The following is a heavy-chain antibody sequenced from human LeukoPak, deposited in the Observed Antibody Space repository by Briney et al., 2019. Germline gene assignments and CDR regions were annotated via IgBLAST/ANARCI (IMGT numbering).Heavy chain of an antibody. J-gene: IGHJ4*02. D-gene: IGHD3-22*01. CDR2: IYYSGST. Sequence: PSETLSLTCTVSGGSISSYYWSWIRQPPGKGLEWIGYIYYSGSTNYNPSLKSRVTISVDTSKNRFSLKLSSVTAADTAVYYCARDGWDDSSGYLSFDYWGQGTLVTVSS. V-gene: IGHV4-59*01. CDR1: GGSISSYY. CDR3: ARDGWDDSSGYLSFDY.